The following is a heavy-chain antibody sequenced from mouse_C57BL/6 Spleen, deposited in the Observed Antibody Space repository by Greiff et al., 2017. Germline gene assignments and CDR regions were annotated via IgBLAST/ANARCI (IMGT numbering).Heavy chain of an antibody. CDR1: GYTFTSYW. D-gene: IGHD1-1*01. V-gene: IGHV1-52*01. J-gene: IGHJ4*01. CDR3: ASRYYGSSPYAMDY. Sequence: QVQLQQPGAELVRPGSSVKLSCKASGYTFTSYWMHWVKQRPIQGLEWIGNIDPSVSETHYNQKFKDKATLTVDKSSSTAYMQLSSLTSEDSAVYYCASRYYGSSPYAMDYWGQGTSVTVSS. CDR2: IDPSVSET.